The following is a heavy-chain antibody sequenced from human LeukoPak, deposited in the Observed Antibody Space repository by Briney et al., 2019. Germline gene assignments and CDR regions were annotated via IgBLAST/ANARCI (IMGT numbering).Heavy chain of an antibody. Sequence: GGSLRLSCAASGFTFSSYWMHWVRQAPGKGLVWVSRINPDGTSTSYADSVKGRFTISRDNAKNTVDLQMNSLRGEDTAVYYCARDAGDCGGDCPRWFDPWGQGTLVTVFS. CDR1: GFTFSSYW. D-gene: IGHD2-21*02. CDR2: INPDGTST. V-gene: IGHV3-74*01. CDR3: ARDAGDCGGDCPRWFDP. J-gene: IGHJ5*02.